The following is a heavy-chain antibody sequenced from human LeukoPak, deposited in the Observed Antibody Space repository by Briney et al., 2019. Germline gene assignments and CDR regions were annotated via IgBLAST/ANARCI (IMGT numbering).Heavy chain of an antibody. CDR2: IYTSGST. Sequence: SETLSLTCAVYGGSFSGYYWSWIRQPPGKGLEWIGRIYTSGSTNYNPSLKSRVTMSVDTSKNQFSLKLSSVTAADTAVYYCARRLWWAYGSGRYKNWGQGTLVTVSS. D-gene: IGHD3-10*01. V-gene: IGHV4-59*10. CDR3: ARRLWWAYGSGRYKN. CDR1: GGSFSGYY. J-gene: IGHJ4*02.